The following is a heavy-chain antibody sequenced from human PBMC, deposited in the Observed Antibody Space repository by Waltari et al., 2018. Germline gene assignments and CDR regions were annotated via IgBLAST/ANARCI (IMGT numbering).Heavy chain of an antibody. CDR1: GFTFSSYA. V-gene: IGHV3-23*01. Sequence: EVQLLESGGGLVQPGGSLRLSCAASGFTFSSYAMSWVRQAPGKGLGCVSAISGSGCSTYYADSVKGRFTISRDNSKNTLYLQMNSLRAEDTAVYYCAKAGYSSGWYEGYWGQGTLVTVSS. CDR2: ISGSGCST. CDR3: AKAGYSSGWYEGY. J-gene: IGHJ4*02. D-gene: IGHD6-19*01.